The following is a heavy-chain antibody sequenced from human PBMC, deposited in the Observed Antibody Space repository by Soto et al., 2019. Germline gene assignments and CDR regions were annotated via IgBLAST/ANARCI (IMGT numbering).Heavy chain of an antibody. J-gene: IGHJ4*02. CDR3: ARAPGYCSSTSCYVYIDY. CDR1: GFTFSDYT. V-gene: IGHV3-21*01. D-gene: IGHD2-2*01. Sequence: EVQLVESGGGLVKPGGSLRLSCAASGFTFSDYTMKWVRQAPGKGLEWVSSISGSSTYIYYADSVEGRFTNSRDNAKNSLYLQMSSLRAEDTAVYYCARAPGYCSSTSCYVYIDYWGQGTLVTVSS. CDR2: ISGSSTYI.